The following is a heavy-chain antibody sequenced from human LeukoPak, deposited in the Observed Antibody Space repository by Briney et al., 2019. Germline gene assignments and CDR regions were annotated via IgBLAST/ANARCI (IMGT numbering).Heavy chain of an antibody. J-gene: IGHJ4*02. CDR3: AKVLREYYYDSSGYYYY. V-gene: IGHV3-23*01. Sequence: GGSLRLSCAASGFTFSSYAMSWVRQAPGKGLEWVLAISGSGGSTYYADSVKGRFTISRDNSKNTLYLQMNSLRAEDTAVYYCAKVLREYYYDSSGYYYYWGQGTLVTVSS. CDR1: GFTFSSYA. CDR2: ISGSGGST. D-gene: IGHD3-22*01.